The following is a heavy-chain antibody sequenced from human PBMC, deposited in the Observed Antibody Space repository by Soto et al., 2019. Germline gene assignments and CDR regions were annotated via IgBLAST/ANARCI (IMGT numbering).Heavy chain of an antibody. CDR2: IYHSGST. V-gene: IGHV4-59*01. J-gene: IGHJ6*02. Sequence: SETLSLTCSVSGGSISGYYWSWIRQPAGKGLEWIGYIYHSGSTYYNPSLKSRVTISVDRSKNQFSLKLSSVTAADTAVYYCARGDPLLWFGEKIYYGVDVWGQGTTVTVSS. CDR1: GGSISGYY. CDR3: ARGDPLLWFGEKIYYGVDV. D-gene: IGHD3-10*01.